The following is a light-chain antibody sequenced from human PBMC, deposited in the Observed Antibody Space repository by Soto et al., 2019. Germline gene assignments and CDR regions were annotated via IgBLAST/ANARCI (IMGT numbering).Light chain of an antibody. J-gene: IGKJ3*01. Sequence: EIVMTQSPATLSVSPGERATLSCRASQSVSSNLAWYQQKPGQAPRLLIYGASTRATGIPARFSGSGSGTEFTLTISSLQSEDVAVYYCQKYNNWLPAITLGPGTKVDIK. CDR1: QSVSSN. V-gene: IGKV3-15*01. CDR3: QKYNNWLPAIT. CDR2: GAS.